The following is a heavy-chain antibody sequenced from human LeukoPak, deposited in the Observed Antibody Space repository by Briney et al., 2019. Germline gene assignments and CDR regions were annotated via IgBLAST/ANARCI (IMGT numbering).Heavy chain of an antibody. CDR1: GYTFTSYG. CDR2: MSPNSGNT. CDR3: ATGKLEFNWNYHLFAFDI. J-gene: IGHJ3*02. Sequence: GASVKVSCKASGYTFTSYGINWVRQATGQGLEWMGWMSPNSGNTGYAQKFQGRVTMTEDTSTDTAYMELSSLRSEDTAVYYCATGKLEFNWNYHLFAFDIWGQGTMVSVSS. D-gene: IGHD1-7*01. V-gene: IGHV1-8*01.